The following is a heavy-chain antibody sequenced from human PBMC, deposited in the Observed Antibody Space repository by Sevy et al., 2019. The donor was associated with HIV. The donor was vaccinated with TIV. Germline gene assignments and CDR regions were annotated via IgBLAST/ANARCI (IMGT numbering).Heavy chain of an antibody. Sequence: GGSLRLSCAASGFSFSRYGMHWVRQAPGKGLEWATFIRYDGSTKYYADSVKGRFTISRDNSKNTVYLQMNSLGVEDTAGYFCAKTPHPAATTSYALDVWGQGTTVTVSS. J-gene: IGHJ6*02. CDR1: GFSFSRYG. CDR3: AKTPHPAATTSYALDV. D-gene: IGHD4-4*01. CDR2: IRYDGSTK. V-gene: IGHV3-30*02.